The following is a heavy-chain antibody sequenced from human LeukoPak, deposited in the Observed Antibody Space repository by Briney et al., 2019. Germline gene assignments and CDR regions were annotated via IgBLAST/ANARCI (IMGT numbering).Heavy chain of an antibody. CDR2: IYYSGST. CDR1: GGSISSYY. J-gene: IGHJ6*03. Sequence: SETLSLTCTVSGGSISSYYWSWIRQPPGKGLEWIGYIYYSGSTNYNPSLKSRVTISVDTSKNQFSLKLSSVTAADTAVYYCARETAARGAYYMDVWGKGTTVTISS. D-gene: IGHD6-13*01. CDR3: ARETAARGAYYMDV. V-gene: IGHV4-59*12.